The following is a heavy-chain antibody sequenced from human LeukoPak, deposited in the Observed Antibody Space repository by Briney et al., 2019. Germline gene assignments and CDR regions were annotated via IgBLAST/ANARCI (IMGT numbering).Heavy chain of an antibody. Sequence: PSETLSLTCTVSGGSISSGGYYWSWIRQHPGKGLEWIGYIYYSGTTYYNPSLKSRITISVDTSKNQFSLKLSSVTAADTAVYYCARVDGSGSYVTYFNYWGQGTMVTVSS. CDR1: GGSISSGGYY. D-gene: IGHD3-10*01. J-gene: IGHJ4*02. V-gene: IGHV4-31*03. CDR2: IYYSGTT. CDR3: ARVDGSGSYVTYFNY.